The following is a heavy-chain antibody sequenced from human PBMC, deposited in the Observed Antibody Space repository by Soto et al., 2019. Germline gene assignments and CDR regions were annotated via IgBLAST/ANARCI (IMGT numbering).Heavy chain of an antibody. Sequence: QVQLVESRGGVVQPGRSLRLSCAAFGFTFSSYGMHWVRQAPGKGLEWVAVISYDGSNKYYADSVKGRFTISRDNSKKTLYLQMNSLRAEETAVYYCAKRRPAVAHRAFGMDVWGQGTTVTVSS. D-gene: IGHD2-15*01. V-gene: IGHV3-30*18. CDR3: AKRRPAVAHRAFGMDV. CDR1: GFTFSSYG. J-gene: IGHJ6*02. CDR2: ISYDGSNK.